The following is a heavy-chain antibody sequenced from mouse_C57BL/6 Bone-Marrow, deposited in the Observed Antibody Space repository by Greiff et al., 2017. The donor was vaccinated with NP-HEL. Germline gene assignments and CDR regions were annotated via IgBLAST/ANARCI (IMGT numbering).Heavy chain of an antibody. D-gene: IGHD4-1*02. CDR2: ISGGGGNT. V-gene: IGHV5-9*04. CDR3: AINSAWFAY. CDR1: GFTFSSYT. J-gene: IGHJ3*01. Sequence: EVQLQESGGGLVKPGGSLKLSCAASGFTFSSYTMSWVRQTPEKRLEWVATISGGGGNTYYPDSVKGRFTISRDNAKNTLYLQMSSLRSEDTALYYCAINSAWFAYWGQGTLVTVSA.